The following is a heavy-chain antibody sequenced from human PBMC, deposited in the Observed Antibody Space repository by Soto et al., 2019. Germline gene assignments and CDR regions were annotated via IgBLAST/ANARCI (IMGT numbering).Heavy chain of an antibody. CDR2: IYSSGST. CDR3: ARSATNQYSSRWSFDY. D-gene: IGHD6-13*01. CDR1: GGSISSGGYY. V-gene: IGHV4-31*03. Sequence: PSETLSLTCTVSGGSISSGGYYWSGIRQHTGKGLEWIGYIYSSGSTYYNPSLKSRVTISVDTSKNQFSLKLSSVTAADTDVYYCARSATNQYSSRWSFDYWGQGTLVPSPQ. J-gene: IGHJ4*02.